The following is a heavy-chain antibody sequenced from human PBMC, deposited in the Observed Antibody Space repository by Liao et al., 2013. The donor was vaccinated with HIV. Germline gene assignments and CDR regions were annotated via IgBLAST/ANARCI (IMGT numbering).Heavy chain of an antibody. CDR3: ARGPRGIDIYYYMDV. CDR2: IYHSGST. V-gene: IGHV4-30-2*02. J-gene: IGHJ6*03. D-gene: IGHD3-16*01. CDR1: GGSISSGGYS. Sequence: QLQLQESGSGLVKPSQTLSLTCAVSGGSISSGGYSWSWIRQPPGKGLEWIGYIYHSGSTSYNPSLKSRVTISLDRSKNQFSLKLSSVTAADTAVYYCARGPRGIDIYYYMDVWGKGTTVTVSS.